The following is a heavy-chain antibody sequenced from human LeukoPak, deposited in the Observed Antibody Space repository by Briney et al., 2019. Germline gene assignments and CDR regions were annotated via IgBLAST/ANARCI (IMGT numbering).Heavy chain of an antibody. V-gene: IGHV3-7*01. Sequence: GGSLRLSCVASGFTFSSYWMSWVRQAPGKGLEWVANIKQDGSEKYYVDSVKGRFTISRDNAKNSLYLQMNSLRAEDTAVYYCASNYYDSSGYYYGAWYYYGMDVWGQGTTVTVSS. CDR1: GFTFSSYW. CDR3: ASNYYDSSGYYYGAWYYYGMDV. CDR2: IKQDGSEK. D-gene: IGHD3-22*01. J-gene: IGHJ6*02.